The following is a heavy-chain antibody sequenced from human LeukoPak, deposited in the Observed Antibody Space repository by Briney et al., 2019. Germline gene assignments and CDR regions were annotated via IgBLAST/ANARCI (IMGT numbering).Heavy chain of an antibody. CDR2: ISSSRSYI. J-gene: IGHJ4*02. CDR3: ARSNYATTSVDY. CDR1: GFTFSSYW. V-gene: IGHV3-21*01. D-gene: IGHD4-11*01. Sequence: GGSLRLSCAASGFTFSSYWMTWVRQAPGKGLEWVSSISSSRSYIYYADSVKGRFTISRDNAKNSLYLQMNSLRAEDTAVYYCARSNYATTSVDYWGQGTLVTVSS.